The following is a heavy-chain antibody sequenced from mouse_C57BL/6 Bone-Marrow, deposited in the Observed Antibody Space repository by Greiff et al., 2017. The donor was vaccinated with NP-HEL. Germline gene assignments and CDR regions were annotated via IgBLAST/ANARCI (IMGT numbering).Heavy chain of an antibody. D-gene: IGHD2-1*01. CDR2: IYPGSGNT. J-gene: IGHJ2*01. Sequence: QVQLKESGPELVKPGASVKISCKASGYSFTSYYIHWVKQRPGQGLEWIGWIYPGSGNTKYNEKFKGKATLTADTSSSTAYMQLSSLTSEDSAVYYCARDIYYGNWPFDYWGQGTTLTVSS. V-gene: IGHV1-66*01. CDR3: ARDIYYGNWPFDY. CDR1: GYSFTSYY.